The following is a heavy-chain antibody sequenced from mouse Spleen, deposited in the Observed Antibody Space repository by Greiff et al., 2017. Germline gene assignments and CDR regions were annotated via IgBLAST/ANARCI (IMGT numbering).Heavy chain of an antibody. CDR3: ARHEAGNYGYYYAMDY. Sequence: QVQLKESGPDLVAPSQSLSITCTVSGFSLTSYGVHWVRQPPGKGLEWLVVIWSDGSTTYNSALKSRLSISKDNSKSQVFLKMNSLQTDDTAMYYCARHEAGNYGYYYAMDYWGQGTSVTVSS. V-gene: IGHV2-6-2*01. D-gene: IGHD2-1*01. CDR2: IWSDGST. CDR1: GFSLTSYG. J-gene: IGHJ4*01.